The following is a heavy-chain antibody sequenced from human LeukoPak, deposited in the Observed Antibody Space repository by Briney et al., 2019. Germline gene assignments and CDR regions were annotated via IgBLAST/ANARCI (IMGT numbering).Heavy chain of an antibody. V-gene: IGHV3-66*01. J-gene: IGHJ4*02. D-gene: IGHD5-24*01. CDR1: GFNVSSTY. CDR2: IYSAGGT. Sequence: GGSLRLSCAASGFNVSSTYMTWLRQAPGKGLEWVSVIYSAGGTSYADSVKGRFTVSRDNSKNMIHLQMSSLRAEDTALYYCARDRAFDNWGQGTLVTVSS. CDR3: ARDRAFDN.